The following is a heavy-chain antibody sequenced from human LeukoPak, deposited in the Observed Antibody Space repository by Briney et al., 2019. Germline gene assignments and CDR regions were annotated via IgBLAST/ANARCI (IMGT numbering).Heavy chain of an antibody. CDR2: IWYDGSNK. CDR3: ARVTLGCSSTSCYLRD. J-gene: IGHJ3*01. V-gene: IGHV3-33*08. CDR1: GFTFSSYW. Sequence: GGSLRLSCAASGFTFSSYWMSWVRQAPGKGLEWVAVIWYDGSNKYYADSVKGRFTISRDNSKNTLYLQMNSLRAEDTAVYYCARVTLGCSSTSCYLRDWGQGTMVTVSS. D-gene: IGHD2-2*01.